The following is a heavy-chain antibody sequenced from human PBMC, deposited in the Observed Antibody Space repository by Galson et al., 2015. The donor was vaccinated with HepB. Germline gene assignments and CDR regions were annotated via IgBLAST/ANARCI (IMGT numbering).Heavy chain of an antibody. CDR3: ARDSRPPQHNWNREGYNWFHP. J-gene: IGHJ5*01. D-gene: IGHD1-20*01. Sequence: SVKVSCKASGSRFTDYYMHWVRQAPGQGLEWMGWINPTSGRTNYAQKFQGRVTMTRDASTYTAYMDLGRLTSDDTALYYCARDSRPPQHNWNREGYNWFHPWGKGTAVTVSS. V-gene: IGHV1-2*02. CDR2: INPTSGRT. CDR1: GSRFTDYY.